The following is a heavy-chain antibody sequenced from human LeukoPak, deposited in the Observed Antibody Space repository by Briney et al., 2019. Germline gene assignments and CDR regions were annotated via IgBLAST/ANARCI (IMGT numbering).Heavy chain of an antibody. CDR1: GFTFSSYA. Sequence: PGGFLRLSCAASGFTFSSYAMSWVRQAPGKGLEWVSAISGSGGSTYYADSVKGRFTISRDNSKNTLYLQMNSLRAEDTAVYYCAKDPNDQQQLGAAEFFDYWGQGSLVTVSS. D-gene: IGHD6-13*01. CDR3: AKDPNDQQQLGAAEFFDY. CDR2: ISGSGGST. V-gene: IGHV3-23*01. J-gene: IGHJ4*02.